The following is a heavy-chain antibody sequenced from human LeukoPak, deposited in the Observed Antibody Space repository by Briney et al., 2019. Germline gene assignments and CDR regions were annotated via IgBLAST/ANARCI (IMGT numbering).Heavy chain of an antibody. V-gene: IGHV3-7*03. CDR2: INQDGTDK. Sequence: GGSLRLSCAASGFTFSGRWMSWLRQAPGEGLEWVANINQDGTDKYYVDSVKGRFTISRDNAKNSLYLQMNSLRAEDMAVYYCAREIVGTHKSRFDPWGQGTLVTVSS. CDR1: GFTFSGRW. D-gene: IGHD1-26*01. CDR3: AREIVGTHKSRFDP. J-gene: IGHJ5*02.